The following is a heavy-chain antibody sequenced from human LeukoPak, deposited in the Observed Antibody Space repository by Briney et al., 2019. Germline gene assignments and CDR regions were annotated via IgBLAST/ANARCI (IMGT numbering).Heavy chain of an antibody. D-gene: IGHD2-21*02. Sequence: SETLSLTCTVSSDSISSGSYYWRWIRQPAGKGLEWIGRIYTSGSTNYNPSLKSRVTISVDTSKNQFSLKLSSVTAADTAVYYCARAIYCGGDCYTNPFDYWGQGTLVTVSS. CDR2: IYTSGST. CDR3: ARAIYCGGDCYTNPFDY. V-gene: IGHV4-61*02. CDR1: SDSISSGSYY. J-gene: IGHJ4*02.